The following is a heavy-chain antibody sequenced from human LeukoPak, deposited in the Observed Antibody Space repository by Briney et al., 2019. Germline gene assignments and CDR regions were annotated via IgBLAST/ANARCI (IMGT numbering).Heavy chain of an antibody. V-gene: IGHV4-59*01. D-gene: IGHD6-19*01. J-gene: IGHJ6*02. Sequence: SETLSLTCTVSGGSISSYYWSRIRQPPGKGLEWIGYIYYSGSTNYNPSLKSRVTISVDTSKNQFSLKLSSVTAADTAVYYCARGAGWYMNYYYYGMDVWGQGTTVTVSS. CDR1: GGSISSYY. CDR3: ARGAGWYMNYYYYGMDV. CDR2: IYYSGST.